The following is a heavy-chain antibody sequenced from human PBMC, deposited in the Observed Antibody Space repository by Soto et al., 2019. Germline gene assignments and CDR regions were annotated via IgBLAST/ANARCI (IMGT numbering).Heavy chain of an antibody. V-gene: IGHV4-59*01. CDR2: IYYGST. CDR1: GVSISTYY. CDR3: ARTSAYYDSSGYYYGFDY. D-gene: IGHD3-22*01. Sequence: PSETLSLTCTVSGVSISTYYWSWIRQPPGKGLEWIGYIYYGSTNYNPSLKSRVTISVDTSKNQFSLKLSSVTAADTAVYYCARTSAYYDSSGYYYGFDYWGQGTLVTVSS. J-gene: IGHJ4*02.